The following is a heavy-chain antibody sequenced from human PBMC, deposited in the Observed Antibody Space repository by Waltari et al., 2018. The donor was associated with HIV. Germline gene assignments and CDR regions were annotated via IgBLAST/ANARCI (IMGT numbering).Heavy chain of an antibody. CDR3: AKEIDAFDL. V-gene: IGHV3-30*02. CDR1: GFIFSTFH. J-gene: IGHJ3*01. CDR2: TWDDKKDV. Sequence: QAQLVESGGGVVQPGGSLRLSCAASGFIFSTFHLHWVRQAPGKGLEWGAVTWDDKKDVHYADSVKGRFTISRDNSQNTLFLQMNSLRPEDTAVDYCAKEIDAFDLWGQGTMVTVSS.